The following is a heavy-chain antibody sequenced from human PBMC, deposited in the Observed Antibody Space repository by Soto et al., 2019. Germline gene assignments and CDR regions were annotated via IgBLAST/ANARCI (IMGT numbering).Heavy chain of an antibody. CDR3: ARERRDGYKHYFDY. Sequence: QVQLQESGPGLVKPSETLSLMCTVSGGSISSYYWSWIRQPPGKGLEWIGYIYYSGSTNYNPPLKSRVTISVDTSKNQCSLKLSSVTAADTAVYYCARERRDGYKHYFDYWGQGTLVTVSS. J-gene: IGHJ4*02. V-gene: IGHV4-59*01. D-gene: IGHD5-12*01. CDR1: GGSISSYY. CDR2: IYYSGST.